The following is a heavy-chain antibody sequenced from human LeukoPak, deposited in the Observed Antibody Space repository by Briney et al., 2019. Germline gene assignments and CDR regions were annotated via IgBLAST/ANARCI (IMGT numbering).Heavy chain of an antibody. CDR2: IRGNGGRT. CDR1: GFTFSSYG. J-gene: IGHJ4*02. V-gene: IGHV3-23*01. D-gene: IGHD3-9*01. CDR3: ASQGDYEILTGYYQTSDRPPYFDY. Sequence: PGGSLRLSCAASGFTFSSYGMSWVRQAPGKGLDWVSTIRGNGGRTYYADSAKGRFTISRDNSKNTLYLQMSSLRAEDTAVYYCASQGDYEILTGYYQTSDRPPYFDYWGQGTLVTVSS.